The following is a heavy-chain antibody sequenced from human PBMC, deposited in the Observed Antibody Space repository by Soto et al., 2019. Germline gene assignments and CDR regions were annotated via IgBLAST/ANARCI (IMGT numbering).Heavy chain of an antibody. Sequence: EVQLVESGGGLVQPGGSLRLSCAASGFTFSSYEMNWVRQAPGKGLEWVSYISSSGRTIYYADSVKGRFTISRDNAKNSLYLPMNSLSADDTAVYYCARESVVAASVDCWGQGTLVTVSS. J-gene: IGHJ4*02. V-gene: IGHV3-48*03. D-gene: IGHD2-15*01. CDR3: ARESVVAASVDC. CDR2: ISSSGRTI. CDR1: GFTFSSYE.